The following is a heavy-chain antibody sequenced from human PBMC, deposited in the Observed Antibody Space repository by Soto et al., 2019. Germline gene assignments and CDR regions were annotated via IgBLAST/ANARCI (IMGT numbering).Heavy chain of an antibody. D-gene: IGHD5-12*01. J-gene: IGHJ4*02. CDR2: IYHSGGT. V-gene: IGHV4-31*03. CDR3: SRDMGGYGVYDY. Sequence: QVQLQESGPGLVKPSQTLSLTCSVSAGSISSGGYYWNWIRQPPGKGLEWIGYIYHSGGTYSSPSLRIRVTISVDTSKNQVSLKLSSVTAADTAVYYCSRDMGGYGVYDYWGQGTLVTVSS. CDR1: AGSISSGGYY.